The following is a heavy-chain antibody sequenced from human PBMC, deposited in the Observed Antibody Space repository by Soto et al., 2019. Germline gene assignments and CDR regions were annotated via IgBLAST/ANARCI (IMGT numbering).Heavy chain of an antibody. V-gene: IGHV4-39*07. J-gene: IGHJ5*02. Sequence: SKTLSLTCTVSGGSISSSSYYWGWIRHPPGKGLEWIGSIYYSGSTYYNPSLKSRVTISVDTSKNQFSLKLSSVTAADTAVYYCARGGNIVVVPAANWFDPWGQGTLVTVSS. CDR1: GGSISSSSYY. CDR2: IYYSGST. CDR3: ARGGNIVVVPAANWFDP. D-gene: IGHD2-2*01.